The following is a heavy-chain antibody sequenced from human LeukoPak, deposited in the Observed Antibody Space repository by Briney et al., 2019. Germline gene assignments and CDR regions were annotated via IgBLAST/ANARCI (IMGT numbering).Heavy chain of an antibody. Sequence: GGSLRLSCSASGLTVTNAWMNWVRQAPGEGLDWVGRIASKTDGGATDYAAPVKGRFTISRDDSKNTLNLQMNSLKTEDTAVYYCTTGIRGDWGQGTLVTVSS. CDR3: TTGIRGD. V-gene: IGHV3-15*07. D-gene: IGHD3-10*01. CDR1: GLTVTNAW. CDR2: IASKTDGGAT. J-gene: IGHJ4*02.